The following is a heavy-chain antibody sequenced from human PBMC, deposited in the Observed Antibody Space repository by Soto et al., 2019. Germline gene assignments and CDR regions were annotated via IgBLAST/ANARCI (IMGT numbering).Heavy chain of an antibody. CDR1: GFTFTSSA. Sequence: SVKVSCKASGFTFTSSAVQWVRQARGQRLEWIGWIVVGSGNTNYAQKFQERVTITRDMSTSTAYMELSSLRSEDTAVYYCAAKMQLWPRPYDSSGYYFDYWGQGTLVTVSS. D-gene: IGHD3-22*01. CDR2: IVVGSGNT. CDR3: AAKMQLWPRPYDSSGYYFDY. V-gene: IGHV1-58*01. J-gene: IGHJ4*02.